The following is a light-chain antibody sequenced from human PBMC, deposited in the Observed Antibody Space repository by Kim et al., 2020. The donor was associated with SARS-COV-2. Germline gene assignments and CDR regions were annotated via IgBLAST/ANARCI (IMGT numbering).Light chain of an antibody. Sequence: SYELTQPPSVSVSPGQTATITCSGDKLGDKYTYWYQQKPGQSPVLVIYQDTKRPSGIPERFSGSNSGNTATLTISGTQAMDEADYYCQAWDSSTRVFGTGTKVTVL. CDR1: KLGDKY. CDR3: QAWDSSTRV. V-gene: IGLV3-1*01. J-gene: IGLJ1*01. CDR2: QDT.